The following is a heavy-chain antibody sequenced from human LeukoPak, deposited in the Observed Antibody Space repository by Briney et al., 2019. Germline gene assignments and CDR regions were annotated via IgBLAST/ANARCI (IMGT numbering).Heavy chain of an antibody. CDR2: IYPGDSDT. D-gene: IGHD6-19*01. J-gene: IGHJ4*02. CDR1: GFTFSNAW. V-gene: IGHV5-51*01. Sequence: GGSLRLSCAASGFTFSNAWMSWVRQAPGKGLEWMGIIYPGDSDTRYSPSFQGQVTISADKSISTAYLQWSSLKASDTAMYYCARHAYSSGWRDFDYWGQGTLVTVSS. CDR3: ARHAYSSGWRDFDY.